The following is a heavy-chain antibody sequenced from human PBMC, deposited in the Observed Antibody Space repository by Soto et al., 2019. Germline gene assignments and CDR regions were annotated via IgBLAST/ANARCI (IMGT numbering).Heavy chain of an antibody. CDR1: GDSITSGGYY. CDR2: IYGSGGSGST. D-gene: IGHD3-3*01. Sequence: SETLSLTCTVTGDSITSGGYYWSWIRQHPGKGLEWLGYIYGSGGSGSTLYNPSLKSRVTMSVDTSKNQFSLRLSSVTAADTAIYYCATRITVFGLLIPPFDPWGQGTQVTVSS. V-gene: IGHV4-31*03. CDR3: ATRITVFGLLIPPFDP. J-gene: IGHJ5*02.